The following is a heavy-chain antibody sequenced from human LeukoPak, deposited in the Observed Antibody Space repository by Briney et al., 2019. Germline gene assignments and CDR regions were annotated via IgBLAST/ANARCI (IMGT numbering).Heavy chain of an antibody. V-gene: IGHV3-23*01. CDR3: AKSIRAYYYMDV. Sequence: GGSLRLSCAASGFTFSSDAMTWVRQAPGKGLEWVSAISGSGGNTTYADSVKGRFTISRDNSKNTLYLQMTSLRAEDTAVYYCAKSIRAYYYMDVWGKGTTVTVSS. CDR1: GFTFSSDA. J-gene: IGHJ6*03. CDR2: ISGSGGNT.